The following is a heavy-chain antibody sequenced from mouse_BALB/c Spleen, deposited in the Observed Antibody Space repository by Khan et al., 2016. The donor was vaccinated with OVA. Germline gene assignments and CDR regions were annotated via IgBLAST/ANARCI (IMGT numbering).Heavy chain of an antibody. J-gene: IGHJ4*01. CDR3: TRGIYYGNPYAMEY. Sequence: QVQLQQSGAELVRPGASVTLSCKASGYTFTDYEMHWVKQTPVHGLEWIGAIDPETGGTAYNQKFKGKATLTADKSSSTAYMELRSLTSEDSAFLYCTRGIYYGNPYAMEYWGQGTSVTVSS. D-gene: IGHD2-1*01. V-gene: IGHV1-15*01. CDR2: IDPETGGT. CDR1: GYTFTDYE.